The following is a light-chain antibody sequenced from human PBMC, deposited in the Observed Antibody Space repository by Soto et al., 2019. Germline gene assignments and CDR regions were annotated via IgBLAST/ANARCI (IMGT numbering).Light chain of an antibody. CDR3: QQSVHWPPGT. CDR2: GAS. Sequence: ETVMTQSPSTLSLSPGERPTLSFRSSQFFTSSLSWYQQKAGQPPILLVYGASNRATGIEDRFTGSGYETEFTLKISSLQSEDSDVYYCQQSVHWPPGTVGQGTKVEIK. V-gene: IGKV3-15*01. J-gene: IGKJ1*01. CDR1: QFFTSS.